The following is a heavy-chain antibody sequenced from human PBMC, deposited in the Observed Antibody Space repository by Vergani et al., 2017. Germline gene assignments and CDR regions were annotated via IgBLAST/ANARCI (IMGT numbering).Heavy chain of an antibody. CDR1: GGPISSGGYY. Sequence: QVQLQESGPGLVKPSQTLSLTCTVSGGPISSGGYYWSWIRQHPGKGLEWIGYIYYSWSTYSNPSLKSRVTISIDTSENQFALKLSSVTAADTAVYYCARAPYDFWSGYSFYLDYWGQGTLVTVSS. D-gene: IGHD3-3*01. CDR2: IYYSWST. V-gene: IGHV4-31*03. CDR3: ARAPYDFWSGYSFYLDY. J-gene: IGHJ4*02.